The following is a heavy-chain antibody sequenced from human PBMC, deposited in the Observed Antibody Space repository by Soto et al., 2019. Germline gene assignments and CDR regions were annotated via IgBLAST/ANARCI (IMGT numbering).Heavy chain of an antibody. V-gene: IGHV4-4*02. Sequence: QVQLQESGPGLVKPSGTLSLTCAVSGGSISSSNWWSWVRQSPGKGLEWIGESYDRGSSNYNPCRKSRITIAVDKSKNQFSLRLGSVTAAATAVDYVAKDRRWGYYWGQGTRVTVSS. CDR3: AKDRRWGYY. CDR1: GGSISSSNW. D-gene: IGHD2-21*01. CDR2: SYDRGSS. J-gene: IGHJ4*02.